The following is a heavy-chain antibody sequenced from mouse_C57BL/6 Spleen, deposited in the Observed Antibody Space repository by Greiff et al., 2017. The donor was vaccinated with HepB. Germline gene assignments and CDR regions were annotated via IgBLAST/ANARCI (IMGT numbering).Heavy chain of an antibody. J-gene: IGHJ4*01. CDR2: IWSDGST. V-gene: IGHV2-6*03. CDR1: GFSLTSYG. D-gene: IGHD1-1*01. Sequence: VQGVESGPGLVAPSQSLSITCTVSGFSLTSYGVHWVRQPPGKGLEWLVVIWSDGSTTYNSALKSRLSISKDNSKSQVFLKMNSLQTDDTAMYYCATDYYGKGGTRYYAMDYWGQGTSVTVSS. CDR3: ATDYYGKGGTRYYAMDY.